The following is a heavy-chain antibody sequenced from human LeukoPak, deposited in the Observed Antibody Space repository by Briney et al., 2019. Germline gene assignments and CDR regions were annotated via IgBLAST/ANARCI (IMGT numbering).Heavy chain of an antibody. CDR3: AKDPNRYSSSWYFDY. Sequence: GGSLRLSCAASGFTFSSYAMSWVRQAPGKGLEWVSVISASGGSTYYADSVKGRFTISRDNSKNTLYLQMNSLRAEDTAVYYCAKDPNRYSSSWYFDYWGQGTLVTVSS. D-gene: IGHD6-13*01. V-gene: IGHV3-23*01. J-gene: IGHJ4*02. CDR1: GFTFSSYA. CDR2: ISASGGST.